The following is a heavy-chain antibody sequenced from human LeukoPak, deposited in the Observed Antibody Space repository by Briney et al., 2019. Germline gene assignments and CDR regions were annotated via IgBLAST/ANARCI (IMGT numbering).Heavy chain of an antibody. J-gene: IGHJ4*02. CDR2: ISGSSSHA. V-gene: IGHV3-11*06. CDR3: TRTPAPGTLDY. Sequence: GGSLRLSCAASGFTFSDYYMSWIRQAPGKGLEWVSYISGSSSHADYADSVKGRFTISRDNAKNSLYLQMNSLRAEDTAVYYCTRTPAPGTLDYWGQGTLATVSS. D-gene: IGHD6-13*01. CDR1: GFTFSDYY.